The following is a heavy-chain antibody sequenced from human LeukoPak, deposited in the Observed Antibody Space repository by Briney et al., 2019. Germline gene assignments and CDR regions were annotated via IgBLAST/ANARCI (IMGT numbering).Heavy chain of an antibody. Sequence: RSGGSLRLSCAASGFTFSSYGMHWVRQAPGKGLEWVAVIWYDGSNKYYADSVKGRFTISRDNSKNTLYLQMNSLRAEDTAVYYCAKDQYRGFGELYHDAFDIWGQGTMVTVSS. CDR1: GFTFSSYG. D-gene: IGHD3-10*01. CDR3: AKDQYRGFGELYHDAFDI. J-gene: IGHJ3*02. V-gene: IGHV3-33*06. CDR2: IWYDGSNK.